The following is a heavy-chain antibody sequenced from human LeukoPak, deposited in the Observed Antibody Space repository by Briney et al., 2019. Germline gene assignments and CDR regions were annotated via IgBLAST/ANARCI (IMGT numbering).Heavy chain of an antibody. CDR2: IHGSDDNT. J-gene: IGHJ6*03. CDR3: ARVLRYCSGGNCYSGGLGYMDV. V-gene: IGHV3-23*01. CDR1: GFTFSSNA. D-gene: IGHD2-15*01. Sequence: GGSLRLSCAASGFTFSSNAMTWVRQAPGKGLEWVSAIHGSDDNTHYADSGKGRFTISRDKSKNTLYLQMNSLRAEDTAVYYCARVLRYCSGGNCYSGGLGYMDVWGKGTTVTISS.